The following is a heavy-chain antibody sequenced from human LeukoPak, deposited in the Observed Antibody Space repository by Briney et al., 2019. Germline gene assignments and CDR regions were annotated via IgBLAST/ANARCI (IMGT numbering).Heavy chain of an antibody. CDR3: ARRGGDHALKAFDI. CDR2: IYPGDSDT. D-gene: IGHD2-21*02. J-gene: IGHJ3*02. V-gene: IGHV5-51*01. CDR1: GYSFTTYW. Sequence: GESLQISCKGSGYSFTTYWISWVRQMPGKGLEWMGIIYPGDSDTRCSPSFQGQVTISADKSMSTAYLQWSSLKASDTAMYYCARRGGDHALKAFDIWGQGTMVTVSS.